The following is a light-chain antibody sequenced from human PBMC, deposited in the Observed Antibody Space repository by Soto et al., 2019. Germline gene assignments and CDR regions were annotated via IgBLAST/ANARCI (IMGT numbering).Light chain of an antibody. J-gene: IGKJ1*01. CDR2: TAS. V-gene: IGKV3-15*01. CDR3: QQSYTWPRT. Sequence: EIVMTQSPATLSVSPGERATLSCRASQSVSNNLAWYQQKPGQPPRLLIYTASTGVTGVPSRCSASGSGTEFTLTISSLQSEDFAVYYCQQSYTWPRTFGQGTKVEI. CDR1: QSVSNN.